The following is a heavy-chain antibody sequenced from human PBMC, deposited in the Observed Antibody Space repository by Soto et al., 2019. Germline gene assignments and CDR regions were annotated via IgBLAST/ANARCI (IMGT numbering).Heavy chain of an antibody. CDR1: GFTFSSYS. V-gene: IGHV3-21*01. J-gene: IGHJ5*02. D-gene: IGHD6-19*01. CDR2: ISSSSSYI. CDR3: ARARSSGWYDP. Sequence: LRLSCAASGFTFSSYSMNWVRQAPGKGLEWVSSISSSSSYIYYADSVKGRFTISRDNAKNSLYLQMNSLRAEDTAVYYCARARSSGWYDPWGRGTLVTVSS.